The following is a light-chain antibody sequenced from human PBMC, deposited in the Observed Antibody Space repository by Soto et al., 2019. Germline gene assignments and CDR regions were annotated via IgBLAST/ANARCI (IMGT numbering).Light chain of an antibody. Sequence: DIQMTQSPPTLSASVGDRVTITCRASQNIDNWLAWYQQKPGEGPKILVYEASTLQSGVPSRFSGSGSGTKFTLTSTNLQPDDFATYYCQQYDSFPLAFGGGTKVEIK. CDR3: QQYDSFPLA. CDR1: QNIDNW. J-gene: IGKJ4*01. CDR2: EAS. V-gene: IGKV1-5*03.